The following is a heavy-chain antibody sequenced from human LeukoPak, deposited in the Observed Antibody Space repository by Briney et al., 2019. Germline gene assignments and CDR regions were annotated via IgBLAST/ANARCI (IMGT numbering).Heavy chain of an antibody. J-gene: IGHJ4*02. CDR1: GFSFSSYG. V-gene: IGHV3-30*02. Sequence: GGSLRLSCAASGFSFSSYGMHWVRQAPGKGLEWVAVIWYDGSNKYYADSVKGRFTISRDNSKNTLYLQMNSLRAEDTAVYYCAKDRVLYSSSWYDYWGQGTLVTVSS. CDR2: IWYDGSNK. D-gene: IGHD6-13*01. CDR3: AKDRVLYSSSWYDY.